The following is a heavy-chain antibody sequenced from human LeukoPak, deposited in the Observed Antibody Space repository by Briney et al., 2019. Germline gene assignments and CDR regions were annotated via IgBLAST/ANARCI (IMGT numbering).Heavy chain of an antibody. CDR3: TRESGAFSPFGF. CDR1: GGSISSSNW. J-gene: IGHJ4*02. Sequence: PSETLSLTCAVSGGSISSSNWRSWVRQPPGKGLEWIGEVHLNGATNYNPSLESRFSMSIDKSNNHLSLEVTSVTAADTAMYYCTRESGAFSPFGFWGQGTLVTVSS. CDR2: VHLNGAT. D-gene: IGHD1-26*01. V-gene: IGHV4-4*02.